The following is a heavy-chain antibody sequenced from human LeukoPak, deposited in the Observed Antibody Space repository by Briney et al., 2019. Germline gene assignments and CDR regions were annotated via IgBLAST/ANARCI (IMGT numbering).Heavy chain of an antibody. J-gene: IGHJ4*02. V-gene: IGHV3-23*01. CDR2: FSGSGGST. CDR3: ACRSADTLGPLDY. D-gene: IGHD6-13*01. Sequence: GGSLRLSCAPSGFTFRNCVLARVRQIPGKGLEWVSVFSGSGGSTYYADSVKGRFTVSRDNSKNTLYLQMNNLRVDDTAIYYCACRSADTLGPLDYWGQGTLVTVSS. CDR1: GFTFRNCV.